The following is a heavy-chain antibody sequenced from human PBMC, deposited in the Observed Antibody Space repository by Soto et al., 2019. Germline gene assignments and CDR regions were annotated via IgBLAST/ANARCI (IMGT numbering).Heavy chain of an antibody. CDR1: GFTFSSYG. V-gene: IGHV3-30*18. CDR2: ISYDGSNK. D-gene: IGHD2-2*01. J-gene: IGHJ5*02. CDR3: AKDPDQDIVVLPAAISGDP. Sequence: QVQLVESGGGVVQPGRSLRLSCAASGFTFSSYGMHWVRQAPGKGLEWVAVISYDGSNKYYADSVKGRFTISRDNSKNTLYLQMNSLRAEDTAVYYCAKDPDQDIVVLPAAISGDPWGQGTLVTVSS.